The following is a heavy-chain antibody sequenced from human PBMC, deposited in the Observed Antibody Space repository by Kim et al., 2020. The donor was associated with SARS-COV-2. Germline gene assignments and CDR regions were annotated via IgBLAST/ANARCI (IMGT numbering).Heavy chain of an antibody. Sequence: ASVKVSCKASGYTFTSYAMNWVRQAPGQGLEWMGWINTNTVNPTYAQGFTGRFVFSLDTSVSTAYLQISSLKAEDTAVYYCARVTNYDILTGYDLWYFDLWGRGTLVTVSS. CDR1: GYTFTSYA. J-gene: IGHJ2*01. CDR2: INTNTVNP. CDR3: ARVTNYDILTGYDLWYFDL. D-gene: IGHD3-9*01. V-gene: IGHV7-4-1*02.